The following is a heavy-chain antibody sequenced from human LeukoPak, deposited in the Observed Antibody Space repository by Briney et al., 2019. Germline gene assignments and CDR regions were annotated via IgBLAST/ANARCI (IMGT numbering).Heavy chain of an antibody. D-gene: IGHD2-2*01. J-gene: IGHJ4*02. V-gene: IGHV4-34*01. Sequence: SETLSLTCAVYGGSFSGYYWSWIRQPPGKGLEWIGEINHSGSTNYNPSLKSRVTISVDTSKNQFSLKLSSVTAADTAVYYCARDRAPYCSSTSRYQGHDYWGQGTLVTVSS. CDR1: GGSFSGYY. CDR3: ARDRAPYCSSTSRYQGHDY. CDR2: INHSGST.